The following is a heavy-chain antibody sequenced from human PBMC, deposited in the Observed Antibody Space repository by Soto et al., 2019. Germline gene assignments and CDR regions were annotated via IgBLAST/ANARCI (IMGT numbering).Heavy chain of an antibody. CDR3: ARSAGWYAVHS. Sequence: QVQLQESGPGLVKPSGTLSLTCAVSGDSVSSPYYWCWVRQSPGKGLGWIGEVFHTGTTSYNPSLRSRVTISMDKSNNQFSLDLTSVTAADTAVYYCARSAGWYAVHSWGPGTLVIVSS. CDR1: GDSVSSPYY. CDR2: VFHTGTT. J-gene: IGHJ4*02. V-gene: IGHV4-4*02. D-gene: IGHD6-19*01.